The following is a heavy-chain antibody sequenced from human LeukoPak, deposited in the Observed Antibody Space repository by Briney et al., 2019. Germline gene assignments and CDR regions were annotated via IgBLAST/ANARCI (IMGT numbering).Heavy chain of an antibody. CDR2: IYHSGST. CDR3: ARGGSYYYDSSGYYAFDI. D-gene: IGHD3-22*01. J-gene: IGHJ3*02. CDR1: DGSISSSSFY. Sequence: PSETLSLTCTVSDGSISSSSFYWGWIRQPPGKGLEWIGSIYHSGSTYYNPSLKSRVTISVDTSKNQFSLKLSSVTAADTAVYYCARGGSYYYDSSGYYAFDIWGQGTMVTVSS. V-gene: IGHV4-39*07.